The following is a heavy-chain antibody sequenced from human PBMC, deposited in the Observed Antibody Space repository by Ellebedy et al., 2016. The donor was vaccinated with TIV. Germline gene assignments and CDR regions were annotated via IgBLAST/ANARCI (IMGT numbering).Heavy chain of an antibody. D-gene: IGHD2-21*01. J-gene: IGHJ4*02. Sequence: SLKISCAASGFTFDDYAMHWVRQAPGKGLEWVSGISWSSDSIGYADSVKGRFTISRDDAKNSLFLQMNSLRAEDTAVYYCARDLASILYWGQGTLVTVSS. CDR3: ARDLASILY. V-gene: IGHV3-9*01. CDR1: GFTFDDYA. CDR2: ISWSSDSI.